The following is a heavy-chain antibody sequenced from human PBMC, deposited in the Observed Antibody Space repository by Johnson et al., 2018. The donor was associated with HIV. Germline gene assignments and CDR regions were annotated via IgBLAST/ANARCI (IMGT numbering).Heavy chain of an antibody. CDR3: SKFGCSGGSCYSVMADAYDI. Sequence: QMMLVESGGGVVQPGRSLRLSCAASGFIFSSYAIHWVRQAPGKGLEWVSLIYTVDSTSYADSVKGRFTISTATSKNTLYLQMNALRAEDTDVYYCSKFGCSGGSCYSVMADAYDIWGQGTMVTVSS. D-gene: IGHD2-15*01. V-gene: IGHV3-NL1*01. J-gene: IGHJ3*02. CDR1: GFIFSSYA. CDR2: IYTVDST.